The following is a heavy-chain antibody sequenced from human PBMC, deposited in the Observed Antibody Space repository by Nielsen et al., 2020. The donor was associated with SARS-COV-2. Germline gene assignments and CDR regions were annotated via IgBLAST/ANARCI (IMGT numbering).Heavy chain of an antibody. Sequence: GGSLRLSCAASGFSFDDDGMSWVRQVPGRGLEWVSGINWNGGRTGYADSVKGRFTISRDNARNTLYLQMNSLRVEDTAVYYCARVGSYGDPEYLDYWGQGALVTVSS. CDR3: ARVGSYGDPEYLDY. CDR1: GFSFDDDG. CDR2: INWNGGRT. V-gene: IGHV3-20*04. D-gene: IGHD4/OR15-4a*01. J-gene: IGHJ4*02.